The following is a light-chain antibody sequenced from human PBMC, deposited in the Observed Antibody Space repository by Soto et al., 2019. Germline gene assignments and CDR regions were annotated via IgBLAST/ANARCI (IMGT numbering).Light chain of an antibody. CDR3: SSYTNINTRACV. CDR2: EVT. Sequence: QSALTQPAAVSGSPGQSITISCTGTSSDVGTYNLVSWYQQYPGKAPKLIIYEVTDRPSGVSNRFSGSKSGNTASLTISGLQAEDEAEYYCSSYTNINTRACVFGTGTKLTVL. CDR1: SSDVGTYNL. J-gene: IGLJ1*01. V-gene: IGLV2-14*02.